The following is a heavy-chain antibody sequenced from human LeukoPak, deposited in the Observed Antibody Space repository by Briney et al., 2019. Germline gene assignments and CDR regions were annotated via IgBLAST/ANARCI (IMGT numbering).Heavy chain of an antibody. CDR3: ANDMSITMVRGVIRTYDAFDI. D-gene: IGHD3-10*01. CDR2: IRYDGSNK. CDR1: GFTFSSYG. J-gene: IGHJ3*02. Sequence: GGSLRLSCAAPGFTFSSYGMHWVRQAPGKGLEWVAFIRYDGSNKYYADSVKGRFTISRDNSKNTLYLQMNSLRAEDTAVYYCANDMSITMVRGVIRTYDAFDIWGQGTMVTVSS. V-gene: IGHV3-30*02.